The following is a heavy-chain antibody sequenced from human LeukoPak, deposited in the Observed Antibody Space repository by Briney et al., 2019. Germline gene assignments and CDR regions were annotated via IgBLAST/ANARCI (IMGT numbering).Heavy chain of an antibody. V-gene: IGHV4-4*07. CDR1: GGSISNYY. CDR2: IYSSGTT. CDR3: AREGGPYRPLDY. J-gene: IGHJ4*02. Sequence: SETLSLTCTVSGGSISNYYWSWIRQPAGKGLEWIGRIYSSGTTIYNPSLKSRVTMSVDTSKNQFSLKLTSVTAADTAVYYCAREGGPYRPLDYTGQGLLVTVSS.